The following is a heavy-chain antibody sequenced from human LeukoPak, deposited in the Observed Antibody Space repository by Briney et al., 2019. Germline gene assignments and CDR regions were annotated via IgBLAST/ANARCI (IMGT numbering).Heavy chain of an antibody. CDR2: IIPIFGTA. D-gene: IGHD6-19*01. V-gene: IGHV1-69*01. J-gene: IGHJ4*02. CDR3: ARDLSVAGTFDY. Sequence: SVKVSCKASGGTFSSYAISWVRQVPGQGLEWMGGIIPIFGTANYAQKFQGRVTITADESTSTAYMELSSLRSEDTAVYYCARDLSVAGTFDYWGQGTLVTVSS. CDR1: GGTFSSYA.